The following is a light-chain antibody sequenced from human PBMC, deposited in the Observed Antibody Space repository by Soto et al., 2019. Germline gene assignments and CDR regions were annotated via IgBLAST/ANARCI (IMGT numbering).Light chain of an antibody. CDR3: HQYDSWT. J-gene: IGKJ1*01. V-gene: IGKV3-20*01. Sequence: EIVLTHSPGTLSLSPGERATLSCRASQSFNSIYLAGYQQKPGQAPRLLIYGATSRATGIPDRFSGSGSGKDITLTNSRLEPEDFAVYYCHQYDSWTFGQGTKVEIK. CDR2: GAT. CDR1: QSFNSIY.